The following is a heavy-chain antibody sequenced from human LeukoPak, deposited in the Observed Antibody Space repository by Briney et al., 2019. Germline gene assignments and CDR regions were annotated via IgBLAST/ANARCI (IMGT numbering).Heavy chain of an antibody. Sequence: ASVTVSCKASGYTFTSYGISWVRQAPGQGLEWMGWISAYNGNTNYAQKLQGRVTMTTDTSTSTAYMELRSLRSDDTAVYYCARDRGTMVRGVIDYWGQGTLVTVSS. CDR2: ISAYNGNT. D-gene: IGHD3-10*01. CDR3: ARDRGTMVRGVIDY. CDR1: GYTFTSYG. J-gene: IGHJ4*02. V-gene: IGHV1-18*01.